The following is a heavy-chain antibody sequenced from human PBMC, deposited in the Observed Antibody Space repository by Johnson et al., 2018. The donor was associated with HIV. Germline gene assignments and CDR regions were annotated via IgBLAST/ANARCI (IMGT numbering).Heavy chain of an antibody. CDR3: ARSRARPRRFDAVDL. D-gene: IGHD6-6*01. CDR1: GFTFSSYD. V-gene: IGHV3-13*01. CDR2: VGSSGHT. J-gene: IGHJ3*01. Sequence: VQLVESGGGLVQPGRSLRLSCAASGFTFSSYDMHWVRQATGKGLEWVSTVGSSGHTYYAASVNGRFTISRDSAKNYLFLQANILKAGDTAVYYCARSRARPRRFDAVDLWGQGTRVTVSS.